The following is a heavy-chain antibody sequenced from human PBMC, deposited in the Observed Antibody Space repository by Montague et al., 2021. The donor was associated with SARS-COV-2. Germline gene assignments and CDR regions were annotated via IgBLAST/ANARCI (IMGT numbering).Heavy chain of an antibody. CDR2: IYYSGSS. Sequence: TLSLTCSVSGGSISSANYYWSWIRQHPRKGLEFIGYIYYSGSSFYNPSLKSRLTISVDTSKNRFSLRLSSVTAADTAIYICASQSGSYYNYFDLWGQGTLVTVSS. CDR3: ASQSGSYYNYFDL. CDR1: GGSISSANYY. D-gene: IGHD1-26*01. J-gene: IGHJ4*02. V-gene: IGHV4-31*03.